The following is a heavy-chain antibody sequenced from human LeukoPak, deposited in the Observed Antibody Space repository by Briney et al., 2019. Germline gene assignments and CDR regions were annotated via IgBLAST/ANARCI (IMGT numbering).Heavy chain of an antibody. CDR1: GFIFSDYY. D-gene: IGHD2-2*01. J-gene: IGHJ4*02. CDR3: AREVPAAGSFDY. V-gene: IGHV3-11*01. Sequence: PGGSLRLSCAASGFIFSDYYLSWIRQAPGKGLEWVSYITTSSGSIYYADSVKGRFTISRDNAKNSLYLQMNSLRAEDTAVYYCAREVPAAGSFDYWGQGTLATVSS. CDR2: ITTSSGSI.